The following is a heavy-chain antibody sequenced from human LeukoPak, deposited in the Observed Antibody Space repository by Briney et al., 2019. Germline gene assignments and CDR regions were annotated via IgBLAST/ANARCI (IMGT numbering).Heavy chain of an antibody. J-gene: IGHJ6*03. D-gene: IGHD3-3*01. Sequence: PSETLSLTCTVSGGSISSSSYYWGWIRQPPGKGLEWIGSIYYSGSAYYNPSLKSRVTISVDKSKNQFSLKLSSVTAADTAVYYCASYDYYYMDVWGKGTTVTVSS. CDR2: IYYSGSA. V-gene: IGHV4-39*07. CDR3: ASYDYYYMDV. CDR1: GGSISSSSYY.